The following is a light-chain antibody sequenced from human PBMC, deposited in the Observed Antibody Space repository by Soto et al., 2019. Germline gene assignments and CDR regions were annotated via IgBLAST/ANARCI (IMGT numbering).Light chain of an antibody. Sequence: DIQMTQAPSTLPASVGDSVTISCRASQNINAWLAWYQQKPGKAPKLLIYDVSTLDSGVPSRFSGSASGTEFTLTINNLESDDFATYYCQQYHRYSTFGQGTKVDIK. J-gene: IGKJ1*01. CDR2: DVS. CDR1: QNINAW. CDR3: QQYHRYST. V-gene: IGKV1-5*01.